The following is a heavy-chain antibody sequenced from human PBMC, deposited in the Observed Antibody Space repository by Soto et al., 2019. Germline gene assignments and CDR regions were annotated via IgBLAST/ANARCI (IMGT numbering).Heavy chain of an antibody. CDR3: ARDGVAAGNINFDY. Sequence: ASVKVSCKASGYMFTKSAMHWVRQAPGQRLEWMGWISGDSGNTKYSPKLQDRVTITRDTSASTAYMELSSLRCEDTALYYCARDGVAAGNINFDYWGQGTLVTVSS. J-gene: IGHJ4*01. CDR2: ISGDSGNT. V-gene: IGHV1-3*01. D-gene: IGHD6-19*01. CDR1: GYMFTKSA.